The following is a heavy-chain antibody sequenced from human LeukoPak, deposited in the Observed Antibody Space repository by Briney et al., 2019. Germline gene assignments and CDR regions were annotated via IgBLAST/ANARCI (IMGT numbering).Heavy chain of an antibody. CDR1: GFIFRTYA. CDR2: LSGSGDKT. J-gene: IGHJ3*02. CDR3: AKSTYYYDSSGYYYVGDAFDI. D-gene: IGHD3-22*01. Sequence: GGSLRLSCAASGFIFRTYAMSWVRQAPGKGLEWVSALSGSGDKTFYADSVKGRFTISRDNSKNTLYLQMNSLRAEDTAVYYCAKSTYYYDSSGYYYVGDAFDIWGQGTMVTVSS. V-gene: IGHV3-23*01.